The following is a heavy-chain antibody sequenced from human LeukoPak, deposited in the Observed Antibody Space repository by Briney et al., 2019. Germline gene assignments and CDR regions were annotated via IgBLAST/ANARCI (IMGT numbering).Heavy chain of an antibody. CDR3: ARVPDSGNYDY. CDR2: TRKKANSYTT. CDR1: GFTFSDHY. D-gene: IGHD1-26*01. V-gene: IGHV3-72*01. Sequence: GGSLRLSCAASGFTFSDHYMDWVRQAPGKGLEWVGRTRKKANSYTTEYAASVKGRFTISRDDSNGSLYLQMNSLKTEDTAVYYCARVPDSGNYDYWGQGTLVTVSS. J-gene: IGHJ4*02.